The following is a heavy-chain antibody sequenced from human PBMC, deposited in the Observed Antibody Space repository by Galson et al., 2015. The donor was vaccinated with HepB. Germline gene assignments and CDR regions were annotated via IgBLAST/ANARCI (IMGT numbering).Heavy chain of an antibody. CDR1: GFTFSDYY. V-gene: IGHV3-11*06. Sequence: SLRLSCAASGFTFSDYYMSWIRQAPGKGLEWVSYISSSSYTNYADSVKGRFTISRDNAKNSLYLQMNSLRAEDTAVYYCARFTVTTTGWFDPWGQGTLVTVSS. CDR2: ISSSSYT. CDR3: ARFTVTTTGWFDP. D-gene: IGHD4-17*01. J-gene: IGHJ5*02.